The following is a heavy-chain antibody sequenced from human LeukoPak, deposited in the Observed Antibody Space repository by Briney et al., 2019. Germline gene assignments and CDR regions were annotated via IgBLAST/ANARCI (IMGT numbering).Heavy chain of an antibody. CDR3: ARLTGTTDFDY. V-gene: IGHV3-7*01. CDR2: IKQDGSDK. J-gene: IGHJ4*02. CDR1: GFPFSSYW. D-gene: IGHD1-1*01. Sequence: GALRLSCAASGFPFSSYWMSWVRQAPGKGLEWVANIKQDGSDKYYVDSVKGRFTISRDNAKNSLYLQLNSLRADDTAVYYCARLTGTTDFDYWGQGTLVTVSS.